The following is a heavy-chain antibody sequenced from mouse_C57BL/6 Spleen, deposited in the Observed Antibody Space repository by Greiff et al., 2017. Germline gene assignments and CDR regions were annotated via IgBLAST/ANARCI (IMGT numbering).Heavy chain of an antibody. D-gene: IGHD1-1*01. Sequence: QVQLQQSGAELARPGASVKLSCKASGYTFTSYGISWVKQRTGQGLEWIGEIYPRSGNTYYNEKFKGKATLTADKSSSTAYMELRSLTSEDSAVYFCARGYYGSSSVWYFDVWGTGTTVTVSS. V-gene: IGHV1-81*01. CDR2: IYPRSGNT. CDR1: GYTFTSYG. J-gene: IGHJ1*03. CDR3: ARGYYGSSSVWYFDV.